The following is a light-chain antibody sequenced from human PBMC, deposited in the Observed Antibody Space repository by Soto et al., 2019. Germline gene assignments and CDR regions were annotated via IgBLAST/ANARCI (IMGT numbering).Light chain of an antibody. CDR3: QQYSKSPQKMYT. J-gene: IGKJ2*01. CDR2: AAS. V-gene: IGKV3-20*01. CDR1: QSVSSSY. Sequence: EIVLTQSPGTLSLSPGERATLSCRASQSVSSSYLAWYQQKPGQAPRLVIYAASSRATGIPDRFSGSGSGTVFTLTISRVEPEDFAVYYCQQYSKSPQKMYTFGQGTQLEIK.